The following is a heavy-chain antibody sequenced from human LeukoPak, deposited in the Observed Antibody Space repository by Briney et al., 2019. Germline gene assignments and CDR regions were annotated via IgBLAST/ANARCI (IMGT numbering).Heavy chain of an antibody. CDR3: ARYSNYVSYNWFDP. CDR1: GGSISSYY. V-gene: IGHV4-34*01. D-gene: IGHD4-11*01. J-gene: IGHJ5*02. CDR2: INHSGST. Sequence: SETLSLTCTVSGGSISSYYWSWIRQPPGKGLEWIGEINHSGSTNYNPSLKSRVTISVDTSKNQFSLKLRSVTAADTAVYHCARYSNYVSYNWFDPWGQGTLVTVSS.